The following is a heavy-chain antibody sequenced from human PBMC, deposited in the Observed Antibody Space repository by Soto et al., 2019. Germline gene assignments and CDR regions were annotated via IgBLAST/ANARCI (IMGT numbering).Heavy chain of an antibody. Sequence: QVQLQESGPGLVKPSQTLSLTCTVSGGSISSGDYYWSWIRQPPGKGLEWIGYIYYSGNAYYNPSLKSRVAISVDTSKNQLSLNLASVTAADTAVYYCARGGSYSDFWGQGTLVTVSS. D-gene: IGHD3-16*01. CDR2: IYYSGNA. J-gene: IGHJ4*02. CDR1: GGSISSGDYY. CDR3: ARGGSYSDF. V-gene: IGHV4-30-4*01.